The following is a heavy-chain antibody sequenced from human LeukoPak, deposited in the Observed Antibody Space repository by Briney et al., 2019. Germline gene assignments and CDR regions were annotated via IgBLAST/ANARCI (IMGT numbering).Heavy chain of an antibody. D-gene: IGHD4/OR15-4a*01. J-gene: IGHJ4*02. CDR1: GGSISSSSYY. Sequence: PSETLSLTCTVSGGSISSSSYYWGWIRQPPGKGLEWIGSIYYSGSTYYNPSLKSRVTISVDTSKNQFSLKLSSVTAADTAVYYCARGLTIAARFDYWGQGTLVTVSS. V-gene: IGHV4-39*07. CDR3: ARGLTIAARFDY. CDR2: IYYSGST.